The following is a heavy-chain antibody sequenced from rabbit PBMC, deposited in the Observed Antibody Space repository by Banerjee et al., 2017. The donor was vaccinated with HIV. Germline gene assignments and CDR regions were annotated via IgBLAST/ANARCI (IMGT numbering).Heavy chain of an antibody. D-gene: IGHD1-1*01. CDR1: GFDFSSTYH. CDR2: IVGGSSGST. J-gene: IGHJ4*01. Sequence: QQQLEESGGGLVKPEGSLTLTCTTSGFDFSSTYHMCWVRQAPGKGLEWIACIVGGSSGSTYYASWAKGRFTITKASSTTVTLQMTSLTAADTATYFCARTASYTSAAGYYFNLWGPGTLVTVS. CDR3: ARTASYTSAAGYYFNL. V-gene: IGHV1S45*01.